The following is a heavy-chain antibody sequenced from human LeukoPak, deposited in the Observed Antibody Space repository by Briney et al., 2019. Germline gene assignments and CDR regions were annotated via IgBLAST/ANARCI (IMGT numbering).Heavy chain of an antibody. V-gene: IGHV3-30*04. J-gene: IGHJ4*02. D-gene: IGHD1-1*01. CDR1: GFTFSSYA. CDR2: ISYDGSNK. CDR3: ARDNELSM. Sequence: GRSLRLSCAASGFTFSSYAMHWVRQAPGKGLEWVAVISYDGSNKYYADSAKGRFTISRDNSKNTLYLQMNSLRAEDTAVYYCARDNELSMWGQGTLVTVSS.